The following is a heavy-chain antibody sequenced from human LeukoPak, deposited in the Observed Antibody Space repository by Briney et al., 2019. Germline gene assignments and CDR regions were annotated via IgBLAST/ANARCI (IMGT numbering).Heavy chain of an antibody. CDR1: GYTFTGYY. J-gene: IGHJ4*02. Sequence: ASVTVSCKASGYTFTGYYMHWVRQAPGQGLEWMGWINPNSGGTNYAQKFQGRVTMTRDTSISTAYMELSRLRSDDTAVYYCARASQSIPFDYWAREPWSPSPQ. CDR3: ARASQSIPFDY. D-gene: IGHD2-2*02. CDR2: INPNSGGT. V-gene: IGHV1-2*02.